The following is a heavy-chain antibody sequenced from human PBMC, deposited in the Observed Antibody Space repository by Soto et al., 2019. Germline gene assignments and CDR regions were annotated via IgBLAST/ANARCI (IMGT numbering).Heavy chain of an antibody. D-gene: IGHD4-17*01. Sequence: SVKVSCKASGYTFTSYYMHWVRQAPGQGLEWMGIINPSGGSTSYAQKFQGRVTMTRDTSTSTVYMEPSSLRSEDTAVYYCARWGGEDGDYSHYYGMDVWGQGTTVTVSS. CDR3: ARWGGEDGDYSHYYGMDV. CDR2: INPSGGST. V-gene: IGHV1-46*01. CDR1: GYTFTSYY. J-gene: IGHJ6*02.